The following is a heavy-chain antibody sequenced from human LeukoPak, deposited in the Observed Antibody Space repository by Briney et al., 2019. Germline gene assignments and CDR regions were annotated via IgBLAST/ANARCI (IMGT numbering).Heavy chain of an antibody. V-gene: IGHV1-18*01. Sequence: GASVTVSCKASGYTFTSYGISWVRQAPGQGLAWMGWISAYNGNTNYAQKLQGRVTMTTDTSTSTAYVELRSLRSDDTAVYYFARGEYGDYVADYWGQGTLVTVSS. J-gene: IGHJ4*02. CDR2: ISAYNGNT. CDR1: GYTFTSYG. D-gene: IGHD4-17*01. CDR3: ARGEYGDYVADY.